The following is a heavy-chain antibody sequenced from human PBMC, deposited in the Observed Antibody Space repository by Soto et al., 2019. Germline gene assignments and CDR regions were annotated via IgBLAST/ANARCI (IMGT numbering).Heavy chain of an antibody. CDR1: GFTFSSYA. V-gene: IGHV3-30-3*01. D-gene: IGHD5-18*01. J-gene: IGHJ2*01. Sequence: QVHLVESGGGVVQPGRSLRLSCAASGFTFSSYAMHWVRQAPGKGLEWVAVISYDGYSKYYPDSVRDRFTISKDNSKSTLDLQMNSLRAEDTAVYYCARARDTDMAVNWFCDLGGRCTLVTVSS. CDR3: ARARDTDMAVNWFCDL. CDR2: ISYDGYSK.